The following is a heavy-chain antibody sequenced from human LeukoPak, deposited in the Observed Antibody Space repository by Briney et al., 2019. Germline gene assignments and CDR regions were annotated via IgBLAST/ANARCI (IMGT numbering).Heavy chain of an antibody. CDR2: ITNGGVTT. Sequence: PGGSLRLSCAASGFTFGSYAMSWVRQTPGKSLEWVSIITNGGVTTYYADSVKGRFTISRDNSKNTLYLQMNSLRTEDTAMYYCARNDALDIWGQGTMVTVSS. V-gene: IGHV3-23*01. CDR1: GFTFGSYA. CDR3: ARNDALDI. J-gene: IGHJ3*02.